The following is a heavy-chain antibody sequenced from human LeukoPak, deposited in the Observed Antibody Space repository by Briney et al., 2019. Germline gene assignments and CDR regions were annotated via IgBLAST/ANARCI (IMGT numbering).Heavy chain of an antibody. CDR1: GASITSHPW. CDR2: MYNSGTS. D-gene: IGHD7-27*01. V-gene: IGHV4-4*02. CDR3: ARGGNWDFDY. J-gene: IGHJ4*02. Sequence: SETLSLTCAVSGASITSHPWNWVRQPPGKGLEWIGEMYNSGTSTLKPSLRSRVIMFFDESKNHFSLKLNSVTAADTAVYYCARGGNWDFDYWGQGVLVVVSS.